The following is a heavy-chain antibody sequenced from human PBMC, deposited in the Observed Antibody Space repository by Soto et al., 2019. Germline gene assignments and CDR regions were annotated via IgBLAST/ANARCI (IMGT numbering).Heavy chain of an antibody. D-gene: IGHD6-19*01. J-gene: IGHJ5*02. CDR1: GFTFSSYS. CDR3: ARGSHFPNWFDP. Sequence: EVQLVESGGGLVKPGGSLRLSCAASGFTFSSYSMNWVRQAPGKGLEWVSSISSSSSYIYYADSVKGRFTISRDNAKNSLYLQMNSLRAEDTAVYYCARGSHFPNWFDPWGHVTLVTVSS. CDR2: ISSSSSYI. V-gene: IGHV3-21*01.